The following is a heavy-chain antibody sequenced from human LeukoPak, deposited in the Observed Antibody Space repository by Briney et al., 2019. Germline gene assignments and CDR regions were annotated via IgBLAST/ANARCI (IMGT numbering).Heavy chain of an antibody. V-gene: IGHV1-24*01. CDR3: ATDRYPIPYCSSTSCYSTAFDI. J-gene: IGHJ3*02. CDR2: FDPEDGET. CDR1: GYTLTELS. D-gene: IGHD2-2*02. Sequence: ASVKVSCKVSGYTLTELSMHWVRQAPGKGLEWMGGFDPEDGETIYAQKFQGRVTMPEDTSTDTAYMELSSLRSEDTAVYYCATDRYPIPYCSSTSCYSTAFDIWGQGTMVTVSS.